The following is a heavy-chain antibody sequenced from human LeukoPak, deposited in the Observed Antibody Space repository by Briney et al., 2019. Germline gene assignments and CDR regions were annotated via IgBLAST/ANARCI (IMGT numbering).Heavy chain of an antibody. D-gene: IGHD3-16*02. Sequence: GGSLRLSCAASGFTFSSYWMHWVRQAPGKGLVWVSRINNDESRTGYADSVKGRFTISRDNSKNTLYLQMNSLRAEDTAVYYCAKIGVYQAFGGVIALYYFDYWGQGTLVTVSS. V-gene: IGHV3-74*01. J-gene: IGHJ4*02. CDR1: GFTFSSYW. CDR2: INNDESRT. CDR3: AKIGVYQAFGGVIALYYFDY.